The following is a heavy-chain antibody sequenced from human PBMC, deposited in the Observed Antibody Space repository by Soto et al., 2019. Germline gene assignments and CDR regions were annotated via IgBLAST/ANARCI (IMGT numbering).Heavy chain of an antibody. CDR3: AREGSYSAYNFAHGIQLWSFDF. D-gene: IGHD5-12*01. J-gene: IGHJ4*02. CDR2: GCSSGST. V-gene: IGHV4-4*07. Sequence: SETLCLTCTVSGGSINTFYWSWVRQPAGKGLEWIGCGCSSGSTSFNPALDSRVAMSVDTSKNHFSLNLSSVTAADMAVYYCAREGSYSAYNFAHGIQLWSFDFWGQGALVTVSS. CDR1: GGSINTFY.